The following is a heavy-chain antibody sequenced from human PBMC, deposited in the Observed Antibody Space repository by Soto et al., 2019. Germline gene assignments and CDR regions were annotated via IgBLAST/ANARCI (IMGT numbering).Heavy chain of an antibody. CDR2: IYYSGST. J-gene: IGHJ5*02. CDR1: RDSISSYY. V-gene: IGHV4-59*01. Sequence: PSETLSLTCTVCRDSISSYYWSWIRQPPGKGLEWIGYIYYSGSTNYNPSLKSRVTISVDTSKNQFSLKLSSVTAADTAVYYCARARLSRSWWFDPWGQGTLVTVS. CDR3: ARARLSRSWWFDP. D-gene: IGHD3-10*01.